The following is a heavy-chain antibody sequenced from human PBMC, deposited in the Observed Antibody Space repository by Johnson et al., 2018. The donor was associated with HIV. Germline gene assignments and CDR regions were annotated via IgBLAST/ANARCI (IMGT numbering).Heavy chain of an antibody. CDR1: GFTFSSYA. CDR3: AREGAVAGLGDAFDI. V-gene: IGHV3-30-3*01. D-gene: IGHD6-19*01. J-gene: IGHJ3*02. CDR2: ISYDGSNK. Sequence: QVQLVESGGGVVQPGGSLRLSCAASGFTFSSYAMHWVRQAPGKGLEWVAVISYDGSNKYYADSVKGRFTISRDNSKNTLYLQMNSLRAEDTAVYYCAREGAVAGLGDAFDIWGQGTMVTVSS.